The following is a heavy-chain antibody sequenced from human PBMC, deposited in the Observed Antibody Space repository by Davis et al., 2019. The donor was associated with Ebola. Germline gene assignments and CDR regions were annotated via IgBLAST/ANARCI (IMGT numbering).Heavy chain of an antibody. CDR1: GYTFTSYY. CDR3: AREGGRIRGRKWFDP. D-gene: IGHD3-10*01. Sequence: ASVKVSCKASGYTFTSYYMHWVRQAPGQGLEWMGIVNPSGGSTSYAQKFQGRVTMTRDTSTSTVYMELSSLRSEDTAVYYCAREGGRIRGRKWFDPWGQGTLVTVSS. J-gene: IGHJ5*02. V-gene: IGHV1-46*01. CDR2: VNPSGGST.